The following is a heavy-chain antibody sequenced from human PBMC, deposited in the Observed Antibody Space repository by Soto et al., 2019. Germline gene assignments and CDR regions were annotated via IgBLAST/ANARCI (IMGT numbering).Heavy chain of an antibody. J-gene: IGHJ6*03. CDR2: ISAYNGNT. CDR3: ARARGNDYGDYYYYYYMDV. D-gene: IGHD4-17*01. V-gene: IGHV1-18*01. CDR1: GYTFTSCG. Sequence: ASVKVSCKASGYTFTSCGISWVRQAPGQGLEWMGWISAYNGNTNYAQKLQGRVTMTTDTSTSTAYMELRSLRSDDTAVYYCARARGNDYGDYYYYYYMDVWGKGTTVTVSS.